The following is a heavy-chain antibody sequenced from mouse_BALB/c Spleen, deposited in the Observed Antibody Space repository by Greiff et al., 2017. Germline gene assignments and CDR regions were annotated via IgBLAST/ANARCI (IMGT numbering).Heavy chain of an antibody. J-gene: IGHJ4*01. V-gene: IGHV2-2*02. D-gene: IGHD2-3*01. Sequence: VKLMESGPGLVQPSQSLSITCTVSGFSLTSYGVHWVRQSPGKGLEWLGVIWSGGSTDYNAAFISRLSISKDNSKSQVFFKMNSLQANDTAIYYCARFYDGYYAYAMDYWGQGTSVTVAS. CDR3: ARFYDGYYAYAMDY. CDR2: IWSGGST. CDR1: GFSLTSYG.